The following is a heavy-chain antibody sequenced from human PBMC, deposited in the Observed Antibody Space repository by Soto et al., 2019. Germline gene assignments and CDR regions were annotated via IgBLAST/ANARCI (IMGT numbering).Heavy chain of an antibody. V-gene: IGHV5-51*01. Sequence: GESLRVSWKASGYDFGDYWIAWVRQMPGKGLEWMGIVHPGDSDIRYSPSFQGQVTISADRSIATAYLQWSNLKASDSAMYYCARRLYYYYKSGHYLGWSDPPCQGPLVTLFS. CDR2: VHPGDSDI. D-gene: IGHD3-22*01. CDR1: GYDFGDYW. J-gene: IGHJ5*01. CDR3: ARRLYYYYKSGHYLGWSDP.